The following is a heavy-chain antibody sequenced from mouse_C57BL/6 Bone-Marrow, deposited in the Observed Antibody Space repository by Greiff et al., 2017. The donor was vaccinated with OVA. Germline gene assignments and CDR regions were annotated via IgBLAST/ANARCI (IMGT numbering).Heavy chain of an antibody. CDR2: IWSGGST. CDR1: GFSLTSYG. J-gene: IGHJ4*01. CDR3: ASPNYGDAMDY. V-gene: IGHV2-2*01. D-gene: IGHD1-1*01. Sequence: VKLVESGPGLVQPSQSLSITCTVSGFSLTSYGVHWVRQSPGKGLEWLGVIWSGGSTDYNAAFISRLSISKDNSKSKVFFKMNSLQADDTAIYYCASPNYGDAMDYWGQGTSVTVSS.